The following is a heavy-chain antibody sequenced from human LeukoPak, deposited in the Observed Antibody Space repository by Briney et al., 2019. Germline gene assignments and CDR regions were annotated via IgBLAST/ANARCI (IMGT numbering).Heavy chain of an antibody. CDR3: ARAPYSGSYYGY. Sequence: SETLSLTCTVSGYSISSGYYWGWIRQPPGKGLEWIGSIYHSGSTYYNPSLKSRVTISVDTSKNQFSLKLSSVTATDTAVYYCARAPYSGSYYGYWGRGTLVTVSS. CDR2: IYHSGST. D-gene: IGHD1-26*01. V-gene: IGHV4-38-2*02. CDR1: GYSISSGYY. J-gene: IGHJ4*02.